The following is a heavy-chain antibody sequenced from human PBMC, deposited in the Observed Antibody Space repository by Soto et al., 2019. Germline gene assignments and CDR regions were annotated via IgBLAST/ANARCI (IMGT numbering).Heavy chain of an antibody. CDR1: GGSISSGGYY. Sequence: SETLSLTCTVSGGSISSGGYYWSWIRQHPGKGLEWIGYIYYSGSTYYNPSLKSRVTISVDTSKNQFSLKLSSVTAADTAVYYCAREEGFGYYYYMDVWGKGTTVTVSS. CDR2: IYYSGST. J-gene: IGHJ6*03. D-gene: IGHD3-10*01. V-gene: IGHV4-31*03. CDR3: AREEGFGYYYYMDV.